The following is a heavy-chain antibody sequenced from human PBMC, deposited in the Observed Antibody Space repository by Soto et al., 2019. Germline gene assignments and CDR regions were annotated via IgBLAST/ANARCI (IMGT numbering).Heavy chain of an antibody. CDR3: ARDLYSSGWYLDAFDI. J-gene: IGHJ3*02. D-gene: IGHD6-19*01. CDR2: TYYRSKWYN. CDR1: GDSVSSNSAA. V-gene: IGHV6-1*01. Sequence: SQTLSLTCAISGDSVSSNSAAWNWIRQSPSRGLEWLGRTYYRSKWYNDYAVSVKSRITINPDTSKNQFSLQLNSVTPEDTAVYYCARDLYSSGWYLDAFDIWGQGTMVTVSS.